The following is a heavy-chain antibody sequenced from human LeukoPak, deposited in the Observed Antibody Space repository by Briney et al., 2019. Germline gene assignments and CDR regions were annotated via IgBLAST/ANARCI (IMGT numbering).Heavy chain of an antibody. Sequence: ASVKASCKASGYTFTSYDINWVRQATGQGLEWMGWMNPNSGNTGYAQKFQGRVTITRNTSISTAYMELSSLRSEDTAVDYCARGRREVATEDYYFDYWGQGTLVTVSS. CDR1: GYTFTSYD. V-gene: IGHV1-8*03. CDR2: MNPNSGNT. J-gene: IGHJ4*02. D-gene: IGHD5-12*01. CDR3: ARGRREVATEDYYFDY.